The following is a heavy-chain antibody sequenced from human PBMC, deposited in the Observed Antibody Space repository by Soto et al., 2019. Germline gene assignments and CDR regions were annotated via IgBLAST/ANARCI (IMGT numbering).Heavy chain of an antibody. V-gene: IGHV1-18*01. CDR2: ISAYNGNT. CDR1: GYTFTSFG. J-gene: IGHJ4*02. CDR3: VVAAQPYYFDY. D-gene: IGHD2-15*01. Sequence: SVKVSCTASGYTFTSFGISWVRQAPGQGLEWMGWISAYNGNTNYAQKLQGRVTMTTDTSTSTAYMELRSLRSDDTAVYYCVVAAQPYYFDYWGQGTLVTVSS.